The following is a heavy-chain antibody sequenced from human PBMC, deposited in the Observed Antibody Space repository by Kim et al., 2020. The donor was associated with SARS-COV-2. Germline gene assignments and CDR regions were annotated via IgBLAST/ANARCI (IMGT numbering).Heavy chain of an antibody. V-gene: IGHV4-4*02. J-gene: IGHJ5*02. CDR3: ARSSAYTLNWFDP. CDR2: IYHSGDT. D-gene: IGHD5-12*01. CDR1: GGSITSSYW. Sequence: SETLSLTCAVSGGSITSSYWWTWVRQPPGKGLEWIGEIYHSGDTNYNPSLKSRVSISVDKSKNQFSLRLSSVTAADTAVYYCARSSAYTLNWFDPLGQGT.